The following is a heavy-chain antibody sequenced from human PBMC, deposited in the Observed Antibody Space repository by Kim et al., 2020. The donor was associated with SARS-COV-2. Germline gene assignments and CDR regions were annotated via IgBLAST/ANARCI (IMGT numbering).Heavy chain of an antibody. CDR2: IYYSGST. D-gene: IGHD6-19*01. Sequence: SDTLSLTCTVSGGSISSYYWSWIRQPPGKGLEWIGYIYYSGSTNYNPSLKSRVTISVDTSKNQFSLKLSSVTAADTAVYYCARYAVAATSHWFDPWGQGTLVTVSS. J-gene: IGHJ5*02. CDR3: ARYAVAATSHWFDP. CDR1: GGSISSYY. V-gene: IGHV4-59*13.